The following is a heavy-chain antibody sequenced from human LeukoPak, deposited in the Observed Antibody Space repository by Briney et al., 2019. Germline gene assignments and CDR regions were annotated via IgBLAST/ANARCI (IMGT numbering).Heavy chain of an antibody. CDR1: GFTFSSYG. V-gene: IGHV3-23*01. Sequence: GGSLRLSCAASGFTFSSYGMSWVRQAPGKGLEWVSTISGSGVSTYYADSVKGRFTISRDNSRDTLYLQMNSLRAEDTAVYYCAKYEVRGVTRTYFDYWGQGTLVTVSS. CDR3: AKYEVRGVTRTYFDY. J-gene: IGHJ4*02. CDR2: ISGSGVST. D-gene: IGHD3-10*01.